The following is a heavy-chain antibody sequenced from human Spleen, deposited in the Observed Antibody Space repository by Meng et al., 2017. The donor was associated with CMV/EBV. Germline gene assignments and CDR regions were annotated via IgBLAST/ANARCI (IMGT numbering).Heavy chain of an antibody. CDR1: GFTFSSYA. V-gene: IGHV3-23*01. CDR3: AKDRLLWFGDLWDF. D-gene: IGHD3-10*01. CDR2: ISGSGGST. J-gene: IGHJ4*02. Sequence: SGFTFSSYAMSWVRQAPGKGLEWVSGISGSGGSTFYADSVKGRFTISRDNSKSTLYLQMDSLRAEDTAVYYCAKDRLLWFGDLWDFWGQGTLVTVSS.